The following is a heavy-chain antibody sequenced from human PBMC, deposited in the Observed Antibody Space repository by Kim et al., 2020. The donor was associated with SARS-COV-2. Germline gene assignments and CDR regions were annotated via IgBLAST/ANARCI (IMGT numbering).Heavy chain of an antibody. V-gene: IGHV3-20*04. Sequence: GGSLRLSCAASGFTFGDYGMSWVRQAPGKGLEWVSGINCNGGSTGYADSVKGRFTISRDNAKNSLYLQMNSLRAEDTALYYCARDVQYDYDSSGNAFDIWGRGTMVTVSS. D-gene: IGHD3-22*01. CDR2: INCNGGST. J-gene: IGHJ3*02. CDR1: GFTFGDYG. CDR3: ARDVQYDYDSSGNAFDI.